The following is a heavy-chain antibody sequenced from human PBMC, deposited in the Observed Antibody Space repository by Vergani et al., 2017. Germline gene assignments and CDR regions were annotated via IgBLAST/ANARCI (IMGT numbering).Heavy chain of an antibody. CDR2: INHSGST. CDR1: GGSFSGYY. J-gene: IGHJ4*02. Sequence: QVQLQQWGAGLLKPSETLSLTCAVYGGSFSGYYWSWIRQPPGKGLEWIGEINHSGSTNYNPSLKSRVTISVDTSKNQFSLKLSSVTAADTAVYYCARQXFDCSSTSCYSFDYWGQGTLVTVSS. CDR3: ARQXFDCSSTSCYSFDY. V-gene: IGHV4-34*01. D-gene: IGHD2-2*01.